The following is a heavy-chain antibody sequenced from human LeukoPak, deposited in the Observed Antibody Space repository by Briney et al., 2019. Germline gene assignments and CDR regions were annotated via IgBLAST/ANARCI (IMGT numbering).Heavy chain of an antibody. D-gene: IGHD3-22*01. J-gene: IGHJ3*02. Sequence: PGGSLRLSCAASGFTFSSYGMHWVRQAPGKGLEWVAFIRYDGSNKYYADSVKGRFTISRDNSKNTLYLQMNSLRAEDTAVYYCAKGAGYYYDSSGYAFDIWGQGTMVTVSS. CDR1: GFTFSSYG. CDR3: AKGAGYYYDSSGYAFDI. V-gene: IGHV3-30*02. CDR2: IRYDGSNK.